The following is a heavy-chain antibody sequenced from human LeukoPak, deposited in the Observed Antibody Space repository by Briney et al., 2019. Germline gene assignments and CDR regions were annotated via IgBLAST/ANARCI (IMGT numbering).Heavy chain of an antibody. J-gene: IGHJ5*02. V-gene: IGHV4-39*01. CDR1: GGSLSSSSYY. CDR2: IYYSGST. D-gene: IGHD6-13*01. CDR3: AGSSWYSGWFDP. Sequence: SETLSLTCSVSGGSLSSSSYYWGWIRQPPGKGLEWIGSIYYSGSTYYNPSLKSRVTISVDTSKNQFSLKLSSVTAADTAVYYCAGSSWYSGWFDPWGQGTLVTVSS.